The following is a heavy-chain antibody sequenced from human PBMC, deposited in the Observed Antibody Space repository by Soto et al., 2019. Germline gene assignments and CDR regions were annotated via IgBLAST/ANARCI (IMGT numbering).Heavy chain of an antibody. CDR2: VISSVGTI. J-gene: IGHJ4*02. CDR3: GKGQSGWSAPFDY. D-gene: IGHD3-3*01. V-gene: IGHV3-11*01. Sequence: SLRLSCASSLFTFSDYYMSLIRHSPLKLLELFSYVISSVGTIFYAESVKGRFTISRDNSKNTLYLQMNSLRAEDTAVYYCGKGQSGWSAPFDYGGQGTLVTVSS. CDR1: LFTFSDYY.